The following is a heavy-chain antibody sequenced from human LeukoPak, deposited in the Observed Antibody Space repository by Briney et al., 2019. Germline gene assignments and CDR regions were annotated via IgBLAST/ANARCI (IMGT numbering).Heavy chain of an antibody. V-gene: IGHV4-39*07. J-gene: IGHJ5*02. Sequence: SETLSLTCTVSGGSISSSSYYWGWIRQPPGKGLEWIGSIYYSGSTYYNPSLKSRVTISVDTSKNQFSLKLSSVTAADTAVYYRARGYWFDPWGQGTLVTVSS. CDR3: ARGYWFDP. CDR2: IYYSGST. CDR1: GGSISSSSYY.